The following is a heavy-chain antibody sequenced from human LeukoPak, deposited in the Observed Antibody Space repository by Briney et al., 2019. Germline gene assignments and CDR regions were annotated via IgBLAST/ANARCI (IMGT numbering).Heavy chain of an antibody. Sequence: GGSLRLSCVASGVTLSNYAMSWARQAPGEGLEWVSGISSSGSGGNTYYADSVKGRFTISRDSSKNTLFLHMNTLRAEDTAIYYCAKDRTVGASYWYFDLWGRGTLVTVSS. D-gene: IGHD1-26*01. V-gene: IGHV3-23*01. CDR2: ISSSGSGGNT. CDR1: GVTLSNYA. J-gene: IGHJ2*01. CDR3: AKDRTVGASYWYFDL.